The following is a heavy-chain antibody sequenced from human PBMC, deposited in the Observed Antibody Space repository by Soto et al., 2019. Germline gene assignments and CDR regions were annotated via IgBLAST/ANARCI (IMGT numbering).Heavy chain of an antibody. CDR2: IKSETDGGTA. Sequence: EVQLVQSGGGLVKPGGSLRLSCAASGFNLSHPWMTWVRQAAGKGLEWVGRIKSETDGGTADYAAPVKGRITISRDDSKNTVYLQMNSLKTEVTAVYYCTTGIYYDLLTGYQDVAYWGQGTLVTVSS. D-gene: IGHD3-9*01. CDR1: GFNLSHPW. V-gene: IGHV3-15*01. J-gene: IGHJ4*02. CDR3: TTGIYYDLLTGYQDVAY.